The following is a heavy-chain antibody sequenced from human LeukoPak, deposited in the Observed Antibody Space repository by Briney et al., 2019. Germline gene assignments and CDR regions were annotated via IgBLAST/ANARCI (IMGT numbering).Heavy chain of an antibody. J-gene: IGHJ6*02. CDR3: ARGNGVDV. Sequence: GGSLRLSCAASGFTFSSYWMTWVRQAPGKGLEWVANIAQDGSDIYYVDSVKGRFTISRDNAKNSLYLQMNSLRVDDTAVYYCARGNGVDVWGQGTTVTVSS. V-gene: IGHV3-7*01. CDR2: IAQDGSDI. CDR1: GFTFSSYW.